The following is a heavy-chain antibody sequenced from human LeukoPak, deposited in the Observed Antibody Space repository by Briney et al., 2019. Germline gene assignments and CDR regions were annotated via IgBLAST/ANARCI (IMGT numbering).Heavy chain of an antibody. J-gene: IGHJ4*02. D-gene: IGHD3-22*01. CDR1: GYTFTGYY. CDR2: INPNSGGT. CDR3: ARDYYDSSGYYIFDY. Sequence: ASVKVSCKASGYTFTGYYMHWVRQAPGQGLEWMGRINPNSGGTNYAQKFQGRVTMTRDTSISTAYMGLSRLRSDDTAVYYCARDYYDSSGYYIFDYWGQGTLVTVSS. V-gene: IGHV1-2*06.